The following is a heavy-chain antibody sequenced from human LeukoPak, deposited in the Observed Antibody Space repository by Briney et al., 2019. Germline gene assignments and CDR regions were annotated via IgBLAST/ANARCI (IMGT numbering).Heavy chain of an antibody. D-gene: IGHD6-13*01. CDR2: IVVGSGNT. J-gene: IGHJ4*02. CDR1: GFTFTSSA. V-gene: IGHV1-58*01. CDR3: AAGYRSSWYLGMNY. Sequence: SVTVSCKASGFTFTSSAVQWVRQARGQRLEWIGWIVVGSGNTNYAQKFQERVTITRDMSTSTAYMELSSLRSEDTAVYYCAAGYRSSWYLGMNYWGRGTLVTVSS.